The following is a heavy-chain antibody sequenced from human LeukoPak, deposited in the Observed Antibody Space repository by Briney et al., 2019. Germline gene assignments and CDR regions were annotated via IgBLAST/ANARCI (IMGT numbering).Heavy chain of an antibody. Sequence: GGSLRLSCAASGFTFSSYSMNWVRQAPGKGLEWVSSISSSSSYIYYADSVKGRFTISRDNAKNSLYLQMNSLRAEDTAVYYCARVDITMIVDDAFDIWGQRTMVAVSS. D-gene: IGHD3-22*01. J-gene: IGHJ3*02. CDR1: GFTFSSYS. V-gene: IGHV3-21*01. CDR2: ISSSSSYI. CDR3: ARVDITMIVDDAFDI.